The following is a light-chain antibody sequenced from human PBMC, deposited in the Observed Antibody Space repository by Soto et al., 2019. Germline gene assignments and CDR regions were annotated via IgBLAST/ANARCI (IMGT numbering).Light chain of an antibody. Sequence: DIQLTQSPSALSASIGDRVTITCRASQPVITSLAWYQHKPGEAPKLLIYDASILQTGVPSRFSGYASGTEFTLTITSVQPDDLATYYCQQYSDYSAHGLTFGGGTKVDIK. CDR3: QQYSDYSAHGLT. J-gene: IGKJ4*01. CDR1: QPVITS. CDR2: DAS. V-gene: IGKV1-5*01.